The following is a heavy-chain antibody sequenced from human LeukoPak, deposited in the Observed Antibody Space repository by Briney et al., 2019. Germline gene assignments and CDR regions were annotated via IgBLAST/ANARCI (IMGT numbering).Heavy chain of an antibody. V-gene: IGHV3-30*02. CDR1: GFAFSTYG. D-gene: IGHD4-11*01. J-gene: IGHJ3*02. CDR3: VKDWGVLPDYSADGFDI. Sequence: GGSLRLSYAASGFAFSTYGMHWVRQAPGKGLEWVAFIRHVGSNEYYADSVRGRFAISRDNSQNTLHLQMNILRVEDTAVYYCVKDWGVLPDYSADGFDIWGSGTVVTVSS. CDR2: IRHVGSNE.